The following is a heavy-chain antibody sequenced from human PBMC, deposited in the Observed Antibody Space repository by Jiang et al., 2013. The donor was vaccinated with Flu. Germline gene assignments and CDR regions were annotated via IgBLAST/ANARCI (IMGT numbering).Heavy chain of an antibody. D-gene: IGHD2-15*01. V-gene: IGHV4-59*08. CDR3: ARLSCSYGSCYEAY. CDR1: GVAISPYY. CDR2: IYYTGNT. J-gene: IGHJ4*02. Sequence: LLKPSETLSLTCTMSGVAISPYYWSWLRQRPGKPLEWIGYIYYTGNTNYNPSLESRVSISVDTSKNHLFLRLRSVTAADTAVYFCARLSCSYGSCYEAYWGQGLLVTVSS.